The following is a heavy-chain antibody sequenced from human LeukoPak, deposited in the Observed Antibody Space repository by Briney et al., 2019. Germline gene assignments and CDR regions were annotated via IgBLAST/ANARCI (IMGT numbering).Heavy chain of an antibody. CDR3: ACGSGWLIDC. CDR2: IKKDGSEK. V-gene: IGHV3-7*01. D-gene: IGHD6-19*01. CDR1: AFSFSTYW. J-gene: IGHJ4*02. Sequence: GGSLRLSCAASAFSFSTYWMNWVRQAPGKGLEWVANIKKDGSEKNYVDSVEGRFTISRDNAKNSLYLQMNSLGAEDTAVYYCACGSGWLIDCWGQGTLVTVSS.